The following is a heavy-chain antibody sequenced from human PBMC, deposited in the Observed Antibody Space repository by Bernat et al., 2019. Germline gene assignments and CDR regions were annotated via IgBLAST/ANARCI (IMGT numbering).Heavy chain of an antibody. CDR3: ATSSKYSSRWYDY. Sequence: QVQLVQSGAEVKKPGASVKVSCKASGYTFTGYYMHWVRQAPGQGLEWMGWINPNSGGTNYAQKFQGWVTMTMDTSISTAYMELSRLRADDTAVYYCATSSKYSSRWYDYWGQGTLVTVSS. CDR2: INPNSGGT. D-gene: IGHD6-13*01. CDR1: GYTFTGYY. J-gene: IGHJ4*02. V-gene: IGHV1-2*04.